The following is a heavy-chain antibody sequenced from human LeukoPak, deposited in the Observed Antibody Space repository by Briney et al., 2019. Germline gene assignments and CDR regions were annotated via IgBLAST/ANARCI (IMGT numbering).Heavy chain of an antibody. CDR3: ARPPTSGYSSSWNLAFIDY. CDR1: GFTFSSYA. J-gene: IGHJ4*02. CDR2: IWYDGSNE. V-gene: IGHV3-33*01. Sequence: GVSLRLSCAASGFTFSSYAMHWVRQAPGEGLEWVAVIWYDGSNEYYADSVKGRFTVSRDNSDNTLYLQMNSLRVEDTAVYYCARPPTSGYSSSWNLAFIDYWGQGTLVTVSS. D-gene: IGHD6-13*01.